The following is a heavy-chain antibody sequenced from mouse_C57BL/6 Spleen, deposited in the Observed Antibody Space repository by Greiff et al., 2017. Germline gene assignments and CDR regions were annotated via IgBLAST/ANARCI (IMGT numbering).Heavy chain of an antibody. V-gene: IGHV1-69*01. CDR2: IDPSDSYT. CDR3: ARGVYGRSSYFDY. D-gene: IGHD1-2*01. CDR1: GYTFTSYW. J-gene: IGHJ2*01. Sequence: QVQLQQPGAELVMPGASVKLSCKASGYTFTSYWMHWVKQRPGQGLEWIGEIDPSDSYTTYNQKFKGKSTLTVDKSSSTAYMQLSSLTSEDSAVYYCARGVYGRSSYFDYWGQGTTLTVSS.